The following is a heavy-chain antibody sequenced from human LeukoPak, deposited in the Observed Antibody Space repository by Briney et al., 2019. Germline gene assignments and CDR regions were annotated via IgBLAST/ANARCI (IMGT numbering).Heavy chain of an antibody. CDR2: IKQDGSEK. CDR1: GFTFSNAW. CDR3: ARSYGMDV. Sequence: PGGSLRLSCAASGFTFSNAWMSWVRQAPGKGLEWVANIKQDGSEKYYVDSVKGRFTISRDNAKNSLYLQMNSLRAEDTAVYYCARSYGMDVWGKGTTVTVSS. V-gene: IGHV3-7*03. J-gene: IGHJ6*04.